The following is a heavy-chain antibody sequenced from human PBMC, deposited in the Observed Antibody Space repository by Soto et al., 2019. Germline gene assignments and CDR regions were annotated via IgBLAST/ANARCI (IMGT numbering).Heavy chain of an antibody. J-gene: IGHJ6*02. Sequence: PSETLSLTCTVSGGSISSGGYYWGWIRQHPGKGLEWIGYIYYSGSTYYNLSLKSRVTISVDTSKNQFSLKLSSVTAADTAVYYCARDRGAVAGYYYYGMDVWGQGTTVTVSS. V-gene: IGHV4-31*03. CDR3: ARDRGAVAGYYYYGMDV. CDR2: IYYSGST. D-gene: IGHD6-19*01. CDR1: GGSISSGGYY.